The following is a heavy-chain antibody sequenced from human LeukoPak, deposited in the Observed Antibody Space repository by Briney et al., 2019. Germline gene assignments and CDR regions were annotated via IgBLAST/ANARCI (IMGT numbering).Heavy chain of an antibody. V-gene: IGHV4-34*01. CDR2: INHSGST. Sequence: SETLSLTCAVYGGSFSGYYWSWIRQPPGKGLEWIGEINHSGSTNYNPSLKSRVTISVDTSKNQFSLKLSSVTAADTAVYYCARGLQYYDYVWGSYRPNWFDPWGQGTLVTVSS. D-gene: IGHD3-16*02. CDR1: GGSFSGYY. CDR3: ARGLQYYDYVWGSYRPNWFDP. J-gene: IGHJ5*02.